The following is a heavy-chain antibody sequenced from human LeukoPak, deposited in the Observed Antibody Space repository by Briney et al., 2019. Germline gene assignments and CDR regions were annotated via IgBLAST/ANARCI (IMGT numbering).Heavy chain of an antibody. V-gene: IGHV4-30-4*01. D-gene: IGHD1-26*01. CDR3: ATGVGATPDGENYYYYGMDV. CDR2: IYYSGST. Sequence: SGTLSLTCTVSGGSISSGDYYWSWIRQPPGKGLEWIGYIYYSGSTYYNPSLKSRVTISVDTSKNQFSLKLSSVTAADTAVYYCATGVGATPDGENYYYYGMDVWGQGTTVTVSS. J-gene: IGHJ6*02. CDR1: GGSISSGDYY.